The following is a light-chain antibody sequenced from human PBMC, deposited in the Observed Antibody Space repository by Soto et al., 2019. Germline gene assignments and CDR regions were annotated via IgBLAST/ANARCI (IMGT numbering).Light chain of an antibody. V-gene: IGLV2-14*01. CDR1: SSDVGGYNY. Sequence: QSALTQAASVSGSPGQSITISCTGTSSDVGGYNYVSWYQQHPGKAPKLMIYDVSNRPSGVSNRFSGSKSGNTASLTISGLQAEDEADYYCSSYTSSSTVVFGGGTKVTVL. CDR2: DVS. J-gene: IGLJ2*01. CDR3: SSYTSSSTVV.